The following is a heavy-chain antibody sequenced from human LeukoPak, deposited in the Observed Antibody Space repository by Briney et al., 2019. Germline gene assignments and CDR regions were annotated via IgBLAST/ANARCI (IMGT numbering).Heavy chain of an antibody. D-gene: IGHD2-15*01. CDR1: GVSISSGDYY. Sequence: SETLSLTCTVSGVSISSGDYYWSWIRQPPGKGLEWIGYTYYSGSTYYNPSLKSRVTISVDTSKNQFSLKLSSVTAADTAVYYCARHLFTVVVLAASVWFDPWGQGTLVTVSS. CDR2: TYYSGST. CDR3: ARHLFTVVVLAASVWFDP. V-gene: IGHV4-30-4*01. J-gene: IGHJ5*02.